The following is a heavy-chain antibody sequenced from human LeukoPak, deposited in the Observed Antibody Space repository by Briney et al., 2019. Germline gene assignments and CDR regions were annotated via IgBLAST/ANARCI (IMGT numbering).Heavy chain of an antibody. CDR1: GGTFSSYA. D-gene: IGHD6-13*01. J-gene: IGHJ6*03. CDR2: IIPLFGTA. V-gene: IGHV1-69*05. Sequence: GASVKVSCKASGGTFSSYAISWVRQAPGQGLEWMGRIIPLFGTANFAQKFQGRVTITTDESTSTAYMELSSLRSEDTAVYYCARDGPYSSSWSYYYYYYMDVWGKGTTVTVSS. CDR3: ARDGPYSSSWSYYYYYYMDV.